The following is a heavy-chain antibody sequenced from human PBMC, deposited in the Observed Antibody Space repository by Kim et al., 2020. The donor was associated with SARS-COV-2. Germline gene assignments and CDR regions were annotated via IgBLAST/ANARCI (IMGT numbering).Heavy chain of an antibody. J-gene: IGHJ4*02. Sequence: RSKWNYDYAVSVKGRISINSDSSKNQFSLQLDSVTPEDTAVYYCASRHFDYWGQGTLVTVSS. V-gene: IGHV6-1*01. CDR3: ASRHFDY. CDR2: RSKWNY.